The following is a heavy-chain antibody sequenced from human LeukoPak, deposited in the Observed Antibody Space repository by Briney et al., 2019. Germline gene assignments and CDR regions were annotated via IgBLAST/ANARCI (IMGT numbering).Heavy chain of an antibody. J-gene: IGHJ4*02. CDR1: GFTFNSYA. D-gene: IGHD6-19*01. V-gene: IGHV3-23*01. CDR2: IFGSGGSA. CDR3: AKTATGYSSGHYPGWPVVY. Sequence: GGSLRLSCAASGFTFNSYAMYWVRQAPGKGLEWVSGIFGSGGSAHYADSVKGRFAISRDNSKNRVYLQMNSLRAEDTAVYYCAKTATGYSSGHYPGWPVVYWGQGTLVTVSS.